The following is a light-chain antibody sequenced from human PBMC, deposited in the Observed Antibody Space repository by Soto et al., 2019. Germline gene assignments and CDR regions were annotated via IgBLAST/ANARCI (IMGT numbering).Light chain of an antibody. CDR3: QQSHITTLFT. Sequence: DIQMTQSPSSQSASIGDRVTITCRASQNINSHLNWYQQKPGKAPKVLIYAASRLQSGVPSRFSGSGSGTEFTLTISSLEPEDFATYYCQQSHITTLFTFGKGTKLEIK. CDR1: QNINSH. J-gene: IGKJ2*01. CDR2: AAS. V-gene: IGKV1-39*01.